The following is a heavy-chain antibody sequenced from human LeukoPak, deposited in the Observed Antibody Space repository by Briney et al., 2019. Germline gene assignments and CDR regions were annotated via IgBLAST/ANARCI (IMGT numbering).Heavy chain of an antibody. V-gene: IGHV3-33*01. CDR3: ARDASGTFAV. CDR2: IWEDGSNK. J-gene: IGHJ3*01. D-gene: IGHD6-13*01. Sequence: GRSLRLSCAGSGFTFRNYGMYWVRQAPGKGLEWVAVIWEDGSNKKYADSVKGRFTISRDNSKNTLYLQMNSLRGEDTAMYYCARDASGTFAVWGQGTMATVSS. CDR1: GFTFRNYG.